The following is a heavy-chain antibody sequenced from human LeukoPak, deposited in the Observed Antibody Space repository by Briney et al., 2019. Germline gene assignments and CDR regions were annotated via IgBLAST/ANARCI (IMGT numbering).Heavy chain of an antibody. CDR1: GFTFSSYS. D-gene: IGHD3-10*01. CDR2: ISSSSSYI. V-gene: IGHV3-21*01. J-gene: IGHJ6*02. Sequence: PGGSLRLSCAASGFTFSSYSMNWVRQAPGKGLEWVSSISSSSSYIYYADSVKGRFTISRDNAKNSLYLQMNSLRAEDTAVYYCAASSGTLEGVYYYGMDVWGQGTTVTVSS. CDR3: AASSGTLEGVYYYGMDV.